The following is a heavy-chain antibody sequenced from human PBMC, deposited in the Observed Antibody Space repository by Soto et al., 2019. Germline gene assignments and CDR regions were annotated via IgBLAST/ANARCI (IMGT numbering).Heavy chain of an antibody. CDR3: ATFPNGDYGIPFSDSDYVMDV. CDR2: IYYSGNT. Sequence: QLQLQESGPGLVKPSETLSLTCTVSGGSISSSDYYWGWIRQPPGKGLEWIGQIYYSGNTYYNPSLKSRVTVSVDTSKNQFSLKVSSVTAADTAVYYCATFPNGDYGIPFSDSDYVMDVWGQGTTVTVSS. V-gene: IGHV4-39*01. D-gene: IGHD4-17*01. J-gene: IGHJ6*02. CDR1: GGSISSSDYY.